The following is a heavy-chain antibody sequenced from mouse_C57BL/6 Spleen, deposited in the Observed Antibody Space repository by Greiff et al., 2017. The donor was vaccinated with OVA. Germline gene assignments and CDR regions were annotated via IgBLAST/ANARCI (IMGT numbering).Heavy chain of an antibody. Sequence: QVQLKESGPELVKPGASVKISCKASGYAFSSSWMNWVKQRPGKGLEWIGRIYPGDGDTNYNGKFKGKATLTADKSSSTAYMQLSSLTSEDSAVYFCARAPWITTVVAPYYFDYWGQGTTLTVSS. CDR2: IYPGDGDT. J-gene: IGHJ2*01. CDR3: ARAPWITTVVAPYYFDY. D-gene: IGHD1-1*01. V-gene: IGHV1-82*01. CDR1: GYAFSSSW.